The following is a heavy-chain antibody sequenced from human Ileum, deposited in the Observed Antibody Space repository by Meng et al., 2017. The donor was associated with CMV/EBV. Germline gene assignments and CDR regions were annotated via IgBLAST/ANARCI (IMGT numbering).Heavy chain of an antibody. D-gene: IGHD3-10*01. CDR3: TKGFYGSGSYLSYFDS. CDR2: IHWADATT. V-gene: IGHV3-43D*03. CDR1: GVTFGHKA. Sequence: SGVTFGHKAMHWVREPPRGGLGWVSLIHWADATTYHADSLKGRFTTSRDNSNNSLYLEIKSLRPEDTAIYYCTKGFYGSGSYLSYFDSWGQGTLVTVSS. J-gene: IGHJ4*02.